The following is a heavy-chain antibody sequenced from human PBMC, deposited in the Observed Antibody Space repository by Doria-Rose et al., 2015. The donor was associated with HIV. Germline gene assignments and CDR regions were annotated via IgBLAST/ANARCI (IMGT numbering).Heavy chain of an antibody. CDR1: GVSLSSPGMG. Sequence: SGPVLVKPTETLTLTCSVSGVSLSSPGMGASWIRQPPGKALEWLANICTDDEGSNNTSLKSRLTISRGTSKSRVVLTMTDMDPVDTATYYCARIKSSRWYHKYYFDFWGQGTLVIVSA. J-gene: IGHJ4*02. CDR3: ARIKSSRWYHKYYFDF. CDR2: ICTDDEG. V-gene: IGHV2-26*01. D-gene: IGHD6-13*01.